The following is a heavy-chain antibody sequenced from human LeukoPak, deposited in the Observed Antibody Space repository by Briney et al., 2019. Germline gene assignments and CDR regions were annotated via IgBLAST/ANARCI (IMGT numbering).Heavy chain of an antibody. V-gene: IGHV1-8*01. CDR2: MNPNSGNT. D-gene: IGHD3-10*01. J-gene: IGHJ4*02. CDR1: GYTSTSYD. CDR3: ARGRSAGLYFDY. Sequence: ASVKVSCKASGYTSTSYDINWVRQATGQGLEWMGWMNPNSGNTGYAQKFQGRVTMTRNTSISTAYMELSSLRSEDTAVYYCARGRSAGLYFDYWGQGTLVTVSS.